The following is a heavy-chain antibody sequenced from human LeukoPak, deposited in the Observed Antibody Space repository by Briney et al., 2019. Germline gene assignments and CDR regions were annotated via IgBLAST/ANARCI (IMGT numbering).Heavy chain of an antibody. CDR1: GFTFSSYW. Sequence: PGGSLRLSCAASGFTFSSYWMHWVRQAPGKGLVWVSRINSDGSSTSYADSVKGRVTISRDNAKNTLYLQMTSLRAEDTAVYYCARAGIAAAENHFDYWGQGTLVTVSS. CDR2: INSDGSST. D-gene: IGHD6-13*01. V-gene: IGHV3-74*01. J-gene: IGHJ4*02. CDR3: ARAGIAAAENHFDY.